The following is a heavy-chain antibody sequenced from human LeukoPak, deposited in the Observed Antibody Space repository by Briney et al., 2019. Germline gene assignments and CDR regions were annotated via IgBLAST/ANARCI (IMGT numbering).Heavy chain of an antibody. CDR1: GGSITSYY. CDR2: IYYSGST. D-gene: IGHD2-2*01. CDR3: ARGPTSFYFDK. J-gene: IGHJ4*02. V-gene: IGHV4-59*01. Sequence: SETLSLTCTVSGGSITSYYWSWIRQPPGKGLEWIGYIYYSGSTNFNPSLKGRVNISVDTSEKQFSLKVTSVSAADTAVYYCARGPTSFYFDKWGQGTLVTVSS.